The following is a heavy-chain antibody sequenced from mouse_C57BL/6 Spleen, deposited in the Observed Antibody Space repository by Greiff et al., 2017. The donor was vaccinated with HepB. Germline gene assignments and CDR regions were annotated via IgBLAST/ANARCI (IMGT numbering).Heavy chain of an antibody. CDR1: GYTFTDYE. CDR2: IDPETGGT. J-gene: IGHJ1*03. CDR3: TRESGGSSFFDV. D-gene: IGHD1-1*01. Sequence: VQLQQSGAELVRPGASVTLSCKASGYTFTDYEMHWVKQTPVHGLEWIGAIDPETGGTAYNQKFKGKAILTADKSSSTAYMELRSLTSEDSAVYYCTRESGGSSFFDVWGTGTTVTVSS. V-gene: IGHV1-15*01.